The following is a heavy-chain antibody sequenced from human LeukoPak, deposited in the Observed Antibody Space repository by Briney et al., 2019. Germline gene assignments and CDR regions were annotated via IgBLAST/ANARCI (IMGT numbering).Heavy chain of an antibody. Sequence: GRSLRLSCAASGFTFDDYAMHWVRQAPGKGLEWVSVISWNSGSIGYADSVKGRFTISRDNAKNSLYLQMNSLRAEDTALYYCAKSPGPTTVVTILDYWGQGTLVTVSS. CDR3: AKSPGPTTVVTILDY. CDR2: ISWNSGSI. D-gene: IGHD4-23*01. V-gene: IGHV3-9*01. CDR1: GFTFDDYA. J-gene: IGHJ4*02.